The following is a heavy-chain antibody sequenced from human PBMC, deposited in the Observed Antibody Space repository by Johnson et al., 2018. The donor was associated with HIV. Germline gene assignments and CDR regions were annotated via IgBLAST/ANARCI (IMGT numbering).Heavy chain of an antibody. Sequence: VQLVESGGGLVQPGRSLRLSCAASGFTFDDYAMHWVRQAPGKGLEWVSGISWNSGSIGYADSVKGRFTISRDNAKNSLYLQMNSLRAEDTALYYCARGPMIVVPHDAFDIWGQGTMVTVSS. CDR2: ISWNSGSI. J-gene: IGHJ3*02. D-gene: IGHD3-22*01. CDR1: GFTFDDYA. CDR3: ARGPMIVVPHDAFDI. V-gene: IGHV3-9*01.